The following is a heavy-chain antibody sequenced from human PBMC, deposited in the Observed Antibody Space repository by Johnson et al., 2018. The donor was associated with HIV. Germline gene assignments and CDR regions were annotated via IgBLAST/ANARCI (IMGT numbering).Heavy chain of an antibody. Sequence: QMQLVESGGGVVQPGGSLRLSCAASGFTLSIYGMHWVRQAPGKGLEWVTFIRYDGSNKYYADSVKGRFTISRDNSKNTLYLQMKSLRAEDTAVYYCARANGQLGGAFDIWGQGTMVTVSS. CDR1: GFTLSIYG. CDR2: IRYDGSNK. CDR3: ARANGQLGGAFDI. J-gene: IGHJ3*02. D-gene: IGHD6-6*01. V-gene: IGHV3-30*02.